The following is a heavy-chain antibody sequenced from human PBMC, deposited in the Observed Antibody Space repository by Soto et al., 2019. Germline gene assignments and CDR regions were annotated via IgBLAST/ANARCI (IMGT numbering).Heavy chain of an antibody. CDR2: IYYSGST. D-gene: IGHD3-22*01. CDR1: GGSISSGDYY. Sequence: SETLSLTCTVSGGSISSGDYYWSWIRQPPGKGLEWIGYIYYSGSTYYNPSPKSRVTISVDTSKNQFSLKLSSVTAADTAVYYCAREYYDSSGYYRLYFDYWGQGTLVTVSS. CDR3: AREYYDSSGYYRLYFDY. V-gene: IGHV4-30-4*01. J-gene: IGHJ4*02.